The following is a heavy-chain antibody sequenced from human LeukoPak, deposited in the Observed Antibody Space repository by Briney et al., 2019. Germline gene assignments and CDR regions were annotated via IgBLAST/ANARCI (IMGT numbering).Heavy chain of an antibody. Sequence: GGSLRLSCAASGFFFSNHEMNWVRQAPGKGLEWVSDISSSGSGKYYADSVKGRFTISRDNAKNSLDLQMNSPRAEDTAVYYCASAAFYDSSGYYRPDYWGQGTLVTVSS. CDR3: ASAAFYDSSGYYRPDY. J-gene: IGHJ4*02. D-gene: IGHD3-22*01. V-gene: IGHV3-48*03. CDR1: GFFFSNHE. CDR2: ISSSGSGK.